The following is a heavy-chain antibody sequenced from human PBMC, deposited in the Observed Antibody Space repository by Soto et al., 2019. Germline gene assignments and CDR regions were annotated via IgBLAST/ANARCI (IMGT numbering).Heavy chain of an antibody. J-gene: IGHJ3*01. D-gene: IGHD1-1*01. V-gene: IGHV3-30*03. CDR3: ARVHWNDLFDGLDL. Sequence: QVQLVESGGGVVQPVKSLRLSCAASGFTFRSYGMHWVRQAPGKGLEWVAVISYDGSITYYVDSVKGRFTISRDNSRNKLFLQLNTLRPKDTAVYYCARVHWNDLFDGLDLWGQGTLVTVSS. CDR2: ISYDGSIT. CDR1: GFTFRSYG.